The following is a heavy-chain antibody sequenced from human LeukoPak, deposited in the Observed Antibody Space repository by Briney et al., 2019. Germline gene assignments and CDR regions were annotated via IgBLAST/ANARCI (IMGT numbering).Heavy chain of an antibody. V-gene: IGHV3-7*01. CDR3: ARVTWLSAAGTEGNFDY. J-gene: IGHJ4*02. D-gene: IGHD6-13*01. Sequence: PGGSLRLSCEGSGFTFGTFWMSWVLQAPGKGLEWVANINQDGSDKYYVDSVKGRFTISRDNAKNSLYLQMDSLRAEDTAVYYCARVTWLSAAGTEGNFDYWGQGTLVTVSS. CDR2: INQDGSDK. CDR1: GFTFGTFW.